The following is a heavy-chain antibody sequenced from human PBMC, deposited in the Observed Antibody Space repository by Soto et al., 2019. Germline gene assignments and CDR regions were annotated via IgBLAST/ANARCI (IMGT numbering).Heavy chain of an antibody. J-gene: IGHJ6*02. CDR3: ARALYGSGVLDV. Sequence: LSLTCTVSGGSITSYYWSCIRQPPGKGLEWIGNIYYSGNTKYNPSLKSRVTISVDTSKNQFSLKLSSVTAADTAVYYCARALYGSGVLDVWGQGTTVTVSS. V-gene: IGHV4-59*12. CDR1: GGSITSYY. CDR2: IYYSGNT. D-gene: IGHD3-10*01.